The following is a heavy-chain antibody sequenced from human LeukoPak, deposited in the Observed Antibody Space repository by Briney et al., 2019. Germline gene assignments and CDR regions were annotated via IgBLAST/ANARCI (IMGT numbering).Heavy chain of an antibody. J-gene: IGHJ4*02. CDR3: AKAKWGL. CDR2: ISGSGEDT. CDR1: GFSFSIYT. Sequence: GGSLRLSCVASGFSFSIYTMTWFRQAPGQGLEWVSSISGSGEDTHFADSVKGRFTVSRDNSRNTLFLQMDSLRVEDTAVYHCAKAKWGLWGQGTLVTVPS. V-gene: IGHV3-23*01. D-gene: IGHD1-26*01.